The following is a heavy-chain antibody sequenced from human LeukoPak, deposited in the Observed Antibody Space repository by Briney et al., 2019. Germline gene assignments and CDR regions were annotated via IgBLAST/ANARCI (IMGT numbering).Heavy chain of an antibody. CDR2: IYPGDSDT. D-gene: IGHD3-10*01. Sequence: GESLKISCKGSGYSFTSYWIGWVRQMPGKGLEWMGSIYPGDSDTRYSPSFQGQVTISADKSISTAYLQWSSLKASDPAMYYCARHPYTYYYGSGSYYKSNWFDPWGQGTLVTVSS. V-gene: IGHV5-51*01. CDR1: GYSFTSYW. J-gene: IGHJ5*02. CDR3: ARHPYTYYYGSGSYYKSNWFDP.